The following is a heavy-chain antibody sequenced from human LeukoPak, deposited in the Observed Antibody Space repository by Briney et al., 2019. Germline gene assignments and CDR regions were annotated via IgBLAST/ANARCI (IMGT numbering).Heavy chain of an antibody. V-gene: IGHV3-21*04. CDR2: ISSSGSSI. Sequence: PGGSLRLSCAASRFTFSDYSMNWVRQAPGKGLEWVSTISSSGSSIFYAASVKGRFTISRDNARNSLYLQMNSLRAEDTAIYYCARTLWGLTLLSSDYWGQGTLVTVSS. CDR1: RFTFSDYS. J-gene: IGHJ4*02. CDR3: ARTLWGLTLLSSDY. D-gene: IGHD3-16*01.